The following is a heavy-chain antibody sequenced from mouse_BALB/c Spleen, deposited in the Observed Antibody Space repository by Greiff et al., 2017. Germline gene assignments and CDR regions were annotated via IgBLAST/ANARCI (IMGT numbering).Heavy chain of an antibody. D-gene: IGHD2-2*01. CDR2: IWAGGST. V-gene: IGHV2-9*02. CDR1: GFSLTSYG. CDR3: ARDEGLPYYAMDY. J-gene: IGHJ4*01. Sequence: VKLVESGPGLVAPSQSLSITCTVSGFSLTSYGVHWVRQPPGKGLEWLGVIWAGGSTNYNSALMSRLSISKDNSKSQVFLKMNSLQTDDTAMYYCARDEGLPYYAMDYWGQGTSVTVSS.